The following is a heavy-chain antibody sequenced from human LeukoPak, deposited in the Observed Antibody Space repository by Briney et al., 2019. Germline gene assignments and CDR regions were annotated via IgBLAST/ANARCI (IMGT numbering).Heavy chain of an antibody. CDR3: AGLAMAVTLHVDQ. CDR1: GASVSSYY. CDR2: MYYSGST. V-gene: IGHV4-59*02. Sequence: KPSERVSLVCTVSGASVSSYYWSWIRQPPGKGLEWIGYMYYSGSTKYNPSLKSRVTISVDTSKNQFSLKLSSVTAADTAVYYCAGLAMAVTLHVDQWGQGTLVTVSS. J-gene: IGHJ4*02. D-gene: IGHD4-23*01.